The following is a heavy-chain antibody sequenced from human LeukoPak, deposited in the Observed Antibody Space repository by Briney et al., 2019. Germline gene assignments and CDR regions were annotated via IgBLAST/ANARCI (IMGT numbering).Heavy chain of an antibody. CDR1: GVSISSSNSY. CDR2: IYYSGNT. D-gene: IGHD6-19*01. CDR3: ARLSSRQWLVRGAFDI. J-gene: IGHJ3*02. Sequence: SETLSLTCTVSGVSISSSNSYWGWIRQPPGKGLEWIGSIYYSGNTYYNASLKSQVSISIDTSKNQFSLKLSSVTAADTAVYYCARLSSRQWLVRGAFDIWGQGTMVTVSS. V-gene: IGHV4-39*01.